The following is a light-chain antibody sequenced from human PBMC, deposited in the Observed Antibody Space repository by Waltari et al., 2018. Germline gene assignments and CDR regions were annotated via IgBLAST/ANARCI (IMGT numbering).Light chain of an antibody. CDR3: QHYVRLPAT. Sequence: EIVLTQSPGTLSLSPGERATLSCRASQSVSRSLAGYQQKAGQAPRLLIYGAFNRATGIPDRFSGSGSGTDFSLTISRLEPEDFAVYYCQHYVRLPATFGQGTKVEIK. CDR2: GAF. J-gene: IGKJ1*01. V-gene: IGKV3-20*01. CDR1: QSVSRS.